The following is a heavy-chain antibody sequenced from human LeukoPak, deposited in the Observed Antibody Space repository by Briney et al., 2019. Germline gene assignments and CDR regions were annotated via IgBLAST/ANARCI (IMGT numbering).Heavy chain of an antibody. D-gene: IGHD2-2*01. Sequence: SETLSLTCAVSGGSISSGGYSWSWIRQPPGKGLEWIGYIYHSGSTYYNPSLKSRVTISVERSKNQFSLRLSSVTAADTAVYYCARGGYCSSTSCPFDYWGQGTLVTVSS. V-gene: IGHV4-30-2*01. CDR2: IYHSGST. CDR3: ARGGYCSSTSCPFDY. CDR1: GGSISSGGYS. J-gene: IGHJ4*02.